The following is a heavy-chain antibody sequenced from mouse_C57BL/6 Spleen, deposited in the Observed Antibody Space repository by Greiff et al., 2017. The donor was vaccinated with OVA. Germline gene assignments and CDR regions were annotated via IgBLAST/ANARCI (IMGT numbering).Heavy chain of an antibody. CDR1: GFTFSSYG. CDR3: ARQGYYDYDEYFDV. Sequence: EVKLVESGGDLVKPGGSLKLSCAASGFTFSSYGMSWVRQTPDKRLEWVATISSGGSYTYYPDSVKGRFTISRDNAKNTLYLQMSSLKSEDTAMYYCARQGYYDYDEYFDVWGTGTTVTVSS. D-gene: IGHD2-4*01. V-gene: IGHV5-6*01. J-gene: IGHJ1*03. CDR2: ISSGGSYT.